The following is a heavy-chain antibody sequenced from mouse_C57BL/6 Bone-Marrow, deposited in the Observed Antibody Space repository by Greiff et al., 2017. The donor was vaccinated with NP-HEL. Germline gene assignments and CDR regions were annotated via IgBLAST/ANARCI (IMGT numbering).Heavy chain of an antibody. CDR2: ISYSGST. J-gene: IGHJ4*01. V-gene: IGHV3-8*01. Sequence: VQLKESGPGLAKPSQTLSLTCSVTGYSITSDYWNWIRKFPGNKLEYMGYISYSGSTYYNPSLKSRISITRDTSKNQYYLQLNSVTTEDTATYYCARAPGQLRLPYYAMDYWGQGTSVTVSS. D-gene: IGHD3-2*02. CDR3: ARAPGQLRLPYYAMDY. CDR1: GYSITSDY.